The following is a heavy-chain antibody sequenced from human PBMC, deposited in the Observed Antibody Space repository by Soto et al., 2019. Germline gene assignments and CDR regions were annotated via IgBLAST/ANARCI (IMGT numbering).Heavy chain of an antibody. D-gene: IGHD1-26*01. CDR2: INPKTGGT. CDR1: GYTFTDYY. V-gene: IGHV1-2*02. Sequence: ASVKVSCKASGYTFTDYYMHWVRQAPGQGLEWMGWINPKTGGTNYVQKFQGQVTMTRDTSITTAYMELSRLRSDDTAVYYCGRDVVGSDYFDSWGQGTLVTVSS. J-gene: IGHJ4*02. CDR3: GRDVVGSDYFDS.